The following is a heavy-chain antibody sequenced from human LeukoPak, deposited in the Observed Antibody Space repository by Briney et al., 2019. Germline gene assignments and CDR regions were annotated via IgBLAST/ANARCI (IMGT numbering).Heavy chain of an antibody. V-gene: IGHV4-39*01. D-gene: IGHD3-9*01. Sequence: SETLSLTCTVSGGSISSSSYYWGWIRQPPGKGLEWIGRIYYSGSTYYNPSLKSRVTISVDTSKNQFSLKLSSVTAADTAVYYCARLSPYYDILTGYATPSFYYYYYMDVWGKGTTVTVPS. CDR2: IYYSGST. CDR3: ARLSPYYDILTGYATPSFYYYYYMDV. CDR1: GGSISSSSYY. J-gene: IGHJ6*03.